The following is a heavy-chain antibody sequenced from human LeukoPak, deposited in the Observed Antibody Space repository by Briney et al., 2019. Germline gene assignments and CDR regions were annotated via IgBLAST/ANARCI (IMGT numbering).Heavy chain of an antibody. CDR2: IIPIFGTA. Sequence: SVKVSCKASGGTFSSYAISWVRQAPGQGLEWMGGIIPIFGTANYAQKFQGRVTITTDESTSTAYMELSSLRSEDTAVYYCARDRLHYYDSSGYLRGVDWGQGTLVTVSS. V-gene: IGHV1-69*05. J-gene: IGHJ4*02. CDR1: GGTFSSYA. D-gene: IGHD3-22*01. CDR3: ARDRLHYYDSSGYLRGVD.